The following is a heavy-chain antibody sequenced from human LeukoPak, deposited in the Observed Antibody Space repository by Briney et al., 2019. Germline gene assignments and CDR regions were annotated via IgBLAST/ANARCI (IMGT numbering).Heavy chain of an antibody. CDR3: GRDAGWLPFDY. CDR1: GFTFSSYW. Sequence: GGSLRLSCAASGFTFSSYWMSWVRQAPGKGLEWVANIKGDGSDNHYVDSVRGRFTISRDNAKNTLYLQMDSLRPEDTAVYYCGRDAGWLPFDYWGQGTLVTVSS. V-gene: IGHV3-7*01. J-gene: IGHJ4*02. D-gene: IGHD3-9*01. CDR2: IKGDGSDN.